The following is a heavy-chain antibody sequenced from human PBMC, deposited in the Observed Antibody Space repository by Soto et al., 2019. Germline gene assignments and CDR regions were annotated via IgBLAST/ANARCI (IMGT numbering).Heavy chain of an antibody. CDR1: GGSLSNLP. D-gene: IGHD5-18*01. Sequence: PSETPSLTSTVSGGSLSNLPWGLVREPPGKGLEWIGYIYYSWSTYYNPSLKSRVTISVDTSKNQFSLKLSSVTAADTAVYYCARSGYSYGPNPLLYWGQGTLVTVSS. V-gene: IGHV4-59*12. J-gene: IGHJ4*02. CDR2: IYYSWST. CDR3: ARSGYSYGPNPLLY.